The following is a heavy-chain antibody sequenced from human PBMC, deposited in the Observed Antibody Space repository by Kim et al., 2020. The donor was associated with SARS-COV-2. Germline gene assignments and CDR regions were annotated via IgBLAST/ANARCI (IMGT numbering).Heavy chain of an antibody. V-gene: IGHV1-58*01. CDR3: AAQVDYDFWRGPDY. J-gene: IGHJ4*02. Sequence: AQRFQERVTITRDMSTSTAYMELSSLRSEDTAVYYCAAQVDYDFWRGPDYWGQGTLVTVSS. D-gene: IGHD3-3*01.